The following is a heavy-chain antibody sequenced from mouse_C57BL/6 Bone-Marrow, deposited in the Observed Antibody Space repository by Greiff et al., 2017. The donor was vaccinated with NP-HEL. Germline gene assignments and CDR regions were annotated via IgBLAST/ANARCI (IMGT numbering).Heavy chain of an antibody. CDR3: AGDYDGYWYFDV. Sequence: VQVVESGPGLVKPSQSLFLTCSITGFPITSGYYWIWIRQSPGKPLEWMGYITHSGETFYNPSLQSPISITRETSKNQFFLQLNSMTTEDTAMYYCAGDYDGYWYFDVWGTGTTVTVSS. D-gene: IGHD2-3*01. CDR2: ITHSGET. V-gene: IGHV12-3*01. J-gene: IGHJ1*03. CDR1: GFPITSGYY.